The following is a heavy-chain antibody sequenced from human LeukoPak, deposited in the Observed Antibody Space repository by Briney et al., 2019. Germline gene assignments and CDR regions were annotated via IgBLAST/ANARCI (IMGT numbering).Heavy chain of an antibody. CDR1: GYTFTSYA. CDR3: ARDSSGEYYFDY. J-gene: IGHJ4*02. Sequence: GASVKVSCKASGYTFTSYAMHWVRQAPGQRLEWMGWINAGNGNTKYSQKFQGRVTITRDTSASTAYMELSSLRSEDTAVYYCARDSSGEYYFDYWGQGTQVTVSS. D-gene: IGHD6-6*01. CDR2: INAGNGNT. V-gene: IGHV1-3*01.